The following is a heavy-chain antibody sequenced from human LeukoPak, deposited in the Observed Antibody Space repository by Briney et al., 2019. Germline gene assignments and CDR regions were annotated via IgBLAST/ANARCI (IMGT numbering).Heavy chain of an antibody. CDR2: ISSSGSTI. CDR3: AREGTGSGDSFNI. V-gene: IGHV3-48*03. Sequence: GGSLRLSCAASGFTFSSYEMNWVRQAPGKGLEWVSYISSSGSTIYYADSVKGRFTISRDNAKNSLYLQMNSLRAEDTAGYYCAREGTGSGDSFNIWGQGTMVTVSS. CDR1: GFTFSSYE. J-gene: IGHJ3*02. D-gene: IGHD1-26*01.